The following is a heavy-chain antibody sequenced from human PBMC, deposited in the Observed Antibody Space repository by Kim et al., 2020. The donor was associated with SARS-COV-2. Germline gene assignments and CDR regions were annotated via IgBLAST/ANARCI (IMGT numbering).Heavy chain of an antibody. CDR1: GFTVSTNY. CDR2: IYRGENT. CDR3: ARSTATGINYYYMDV. D-gene: IGHD1-1*01. V-gene: IGHV3-53*04. J-gene: IGHJ6*03. Sequence: GGSLRLSCEASGFTVSTNYMNWVRQAPGKGLEWVSIIYRGENTHYADSVKGRFTISRHTSKNMLFLQMNSLTTEDTGVYYCARSTATGINYYYMDVWGKGTAVTVSS.